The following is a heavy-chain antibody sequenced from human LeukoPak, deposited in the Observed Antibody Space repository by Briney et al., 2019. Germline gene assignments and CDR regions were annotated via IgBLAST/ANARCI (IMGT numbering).Heavy chain of an antibody. CDR2: ITDSGRKT. D-gene: IGHD4-17*01. J-gene: IGHJ4*02. V-gene: IGHV3-53*01. CDR3: AKITKATTPNY. Sequence: GGSLRLSCATSGFTVSSNYMSRVRQASGRGLEWVSGITDSGRKTYYADSVKGRFSISRDNSKNTVYLQMSDLRAEDTAVYYCAKITKATTPNYWGQGTLVTVSS. CDR1: GFTVSSNY.